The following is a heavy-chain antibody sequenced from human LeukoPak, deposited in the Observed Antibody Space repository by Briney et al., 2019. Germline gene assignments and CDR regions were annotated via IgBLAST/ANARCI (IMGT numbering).Heavy chain of an antibody. CDR3: ARSVVSGEY. V-gene: IGHV1-46*01. J-gene: IGHJ4*02. Sequence: ASVTLLYKASGYTFTNYYIHWVRQAPGQGLEWMGIINPSGGSTIYAQKFQGRVTMTRDTSTSTVYMELSSLRSDDTAVYYCARSVVSGEYWSQGTLLTVSS. D-gene: IGHD2-2*01. CDR2: INPSGGST. CDR1: GYTFTNYY.